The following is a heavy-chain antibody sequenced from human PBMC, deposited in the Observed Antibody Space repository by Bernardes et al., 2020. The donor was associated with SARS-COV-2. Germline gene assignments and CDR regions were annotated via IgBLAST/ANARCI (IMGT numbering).Heavy chain of an antibody. Sequence: ASVKVSCKASGYVFTAYYMHWVRRAPGQGLEWMGWIDPNSGATNYAQNFQGRACMTRDTSISTAYLELSSLRSDYTALYSCVRERCKTAGPYYYGMDVWGQGTTVTVSS. J-gene: IGHJ6*02. CDR2: IDPNSGAT. V-gene: IGHV1-2*02. CDR1: GYVFTAYY. CDR3: VRERCKTAGPYYYGMDV. D-gene: IGHD2-8*01.